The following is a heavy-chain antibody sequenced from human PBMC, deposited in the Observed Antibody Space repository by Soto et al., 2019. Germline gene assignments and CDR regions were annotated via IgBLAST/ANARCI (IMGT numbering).Heavy chain of an antibody. CDR3: ARAYGDYDVAAFDI. Sequence: GGLLRLSRAASGVTGSSKYVNWVRQAQGKGLEWVSVIYSGGSTYYADSVKGRFTISRHNSKNTLYLQMNSLRAEDTAVYYCARAYGDYDVAAFDIWGQGTMVTVSS. V-gene: IGHV3-53*04. J-gene: IGHJ3*02. CDR2: IYSGGST. CDR1: GVTGSSKY. D-gene: IGHD4-17*01.